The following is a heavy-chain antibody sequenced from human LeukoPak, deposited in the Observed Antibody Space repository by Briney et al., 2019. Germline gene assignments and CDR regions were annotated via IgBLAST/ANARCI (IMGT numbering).Heavy chain of an antibody. CDR2: IWYDGSTQ. Sequence: GGSLRLSCVVSGFTFSSYGLHWVRQPPGKGLEWVAVIWYDGSTQIYADSVKGRSTISRDNSKNTVFLQMNTLRAEDTAVYFCARDRHTVYFDYWGQGTLVTVSS. CDR1: GFTFSSYG. CDR3: ARDRHTVYFDY. V-gene: IGHV3-33*01. J-gene: IGHJ4*02.